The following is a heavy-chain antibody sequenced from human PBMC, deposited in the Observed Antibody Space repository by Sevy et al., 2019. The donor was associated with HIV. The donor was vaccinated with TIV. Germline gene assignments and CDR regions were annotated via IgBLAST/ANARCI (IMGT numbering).Heavy chain of an antibody. Sequence: GGSLRLSCAASGFTFSNARMTWVRQAPGKGLEWVGRIKGKSDGGTTDYAAPVKGRFTISRDDSKNTLYLQMNSLKTEDTAVYYCTTDTSFTIYSSGFFDYWGQGTLVTVSS. CDR3: TTDTSFTIYSSGFFDY. CDR1: GFTFSNAR. J-gene: IGHJ4*02. CDR2: IKGKSDGGTT. V-gene: IGHV3-15*01. D-gene: IGHD6-19*01.